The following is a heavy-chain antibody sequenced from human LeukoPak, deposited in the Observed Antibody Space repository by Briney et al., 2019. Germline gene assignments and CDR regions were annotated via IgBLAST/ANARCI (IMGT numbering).Heavy chain of an antibody. D-gene: IGHD3-22*01. CDR2: IYTSGST. Sequence: SETLSLTCTVSGGSISSYYWSWIRQPAGKGLEWIGRIYTSGSTNYNPSLKSRVTMSVDTSKNQFSLKLSSVTAADTAVYYCARDRNYYYDSSGYYPGFDCWGQGTLVTVSS. V-gene: IGHV4-4*07. CDR1: GGSISSYY. J-gene: IGHJ4*02. CDR3: ARDRNYYYDSSGYYPGFDC.